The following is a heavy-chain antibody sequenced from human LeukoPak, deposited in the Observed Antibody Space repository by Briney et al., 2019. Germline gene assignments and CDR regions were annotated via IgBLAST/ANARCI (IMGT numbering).Heavy chain of an antibody. J-gene: IGHJ4*02. CDR1: GYSFTSYW. Sequence: GESLKISCKGSGYSFTSYWIGWERQMPGKGLEWMGIIYPGDSDTRYSPSFQGQVTISADKSISTAYLQWSSLEASDTAMYYCARTPTERMAEIAVIPGSFGDYWGQGTLVTVSS. CDR3: ARTPTERMAEIAVIPGSFGDY. V-gene: IGHV5-51*01. CDR2: IYPGDSDT. D-gene: IGHD2-2*01.